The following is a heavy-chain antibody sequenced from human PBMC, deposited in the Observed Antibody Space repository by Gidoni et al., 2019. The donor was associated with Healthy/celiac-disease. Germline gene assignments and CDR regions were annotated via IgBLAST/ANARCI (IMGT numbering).Heavy chain of an antibody. CDR2: IYYSGST. V-gene: IGHV4-39*01. J-gene: IGHJ4*02. CDR1: GGSISSSSYY. Sequence: QLQLQESGPGLVKPSETLSLTCTVSGGSISSSSYYWGWIRQPPGKGLEWIGSIYYSGSTYYNPSLKSRVTISVDTSKNQFSLKLSSVTAADTAVYYCARQGSGWYNYFDYWGQGTLVTVSS. D-gene: IGHD6-19*01. CDR3: ARQGSGWYNYFDY.